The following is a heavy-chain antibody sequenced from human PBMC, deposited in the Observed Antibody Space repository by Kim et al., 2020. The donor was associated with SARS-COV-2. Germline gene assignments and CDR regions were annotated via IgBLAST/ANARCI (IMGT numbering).Heavy chain of an antibody. V-gene: IGHV4-30-2*01. D-gene: IGHD4-17*01. Sequence: SETLSLTCAVSGGSISSGGYSWSWIRQPPGKGLEWIGYIYHSGSTYYNPSLKSRVTISVDRSKNQFSLKLSSVTAADTAVYYCARVSTVVGGFDYWGQGTLVTVSS. CDR3: ARVSTVVGGFDY. J-gene: IGHJ4*02. CDR2: IYHSGST. CDR1: GGSISSGGYS.